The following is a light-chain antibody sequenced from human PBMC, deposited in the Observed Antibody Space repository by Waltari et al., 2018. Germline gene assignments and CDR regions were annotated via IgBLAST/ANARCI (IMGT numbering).Light chain of an antibody. Sequence: EIVMTQSPATVSVSPGERATLSCRASQSISTNLAWYQQKPGQAPRRLIYGASTRATGIPVRFSGSGSGTEFTLTISSLQSEDFGLYYCQQYNNWPLTVTFGQGTRLDI. CDR3: QQYNNWPLTVT. J-gene: IGKJ5*01. V-gene: IGKV3D-15*01. CDR1: QSISTN. CDR2: GAS.